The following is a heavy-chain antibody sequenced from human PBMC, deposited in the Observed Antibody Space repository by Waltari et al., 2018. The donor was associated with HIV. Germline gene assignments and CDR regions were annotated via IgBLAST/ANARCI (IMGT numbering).Heavy chain of an antibody. J-gene: IGHJ4*02. D-gene: IGHD2-15*01. CDR3: ARARGYCSGGSCWYYFDY. CDR1: GYSFTPYA. CDR2: INTGNGNT. Sequence: QVQLVQSGAEVKKPGASVKVSCKASGYSFTPYAIHWVRQAPGPRLEWVGLINTGNGNTEYSQKFQGRVTILRDTSASTAYMELRSLRSEDTAVYYCARARGYCSGGSCWYYFDYWGQGTLVTVSS. V-gene: IGHV1-3*04.